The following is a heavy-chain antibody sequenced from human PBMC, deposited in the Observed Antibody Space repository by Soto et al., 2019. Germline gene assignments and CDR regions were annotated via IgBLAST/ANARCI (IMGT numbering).Heavy chain of an antibody. D-gene: IGHD6-19*01. J-gene: IGHJ6*03. CDR2: IFSNDEK. Sequence: SGPTLVNPPETLTLTCTVSGFSLSNGKVGVSWIRQPPGKTLEWLAHIFSNDEKSFWTSLKSRLTISEDTSKSHVVLTMTNVDPVDTATFYCARILFGRSVAGGYFYMDVWGKGTTVTVSS. CDR3: ARILFGRSVAGGYFYMDV. V-gene: IGHV2-26*01. CDR1: GFSLSNGKVG.